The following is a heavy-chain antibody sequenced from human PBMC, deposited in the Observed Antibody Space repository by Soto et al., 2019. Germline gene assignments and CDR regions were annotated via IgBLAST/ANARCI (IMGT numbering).Heavy chain of an antibody. CDR1: GFTFSSYA. V-gene: IGHV3-23*01. CDR3: VKGRWLHPYWYLDL. CDR2: ISGSGGST. Sequence: GGSLRLSCAASGFTFSSYAMSWVRQAPGKGLEWVSAISGSGGSTYYADSVKGRFTISRDNSKNTLYLQMNSLRAEDTAVYYCVKGRWLHPYWYLDLGGRGTLVTVSS. D-gene: IGHD5-12*01. J-gene: IGHJ2*01.